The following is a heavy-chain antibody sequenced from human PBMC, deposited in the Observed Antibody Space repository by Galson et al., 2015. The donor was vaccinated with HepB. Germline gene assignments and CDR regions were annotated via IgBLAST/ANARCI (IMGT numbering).Heavy chain of an antibody. J-gene: IGHJ4*02. Sequence: SLRLSCAASGFSFSDYGMHWVRQAPGKGLEWVAVISYDGDNQYYADSVKGRFTISRDNSRNTLYLQMNFLRTEETAVYYCAKGRGRGYSSGWYGIDYWGRGTLVTVSS. V-gene: IGHV3-30*18. CDR1: GFSFSDYG. CDR2: ISYDGDNQ. D-gene: IGHD6-19*01. CDR3: AKGRGRGYSSGWYGIDY.